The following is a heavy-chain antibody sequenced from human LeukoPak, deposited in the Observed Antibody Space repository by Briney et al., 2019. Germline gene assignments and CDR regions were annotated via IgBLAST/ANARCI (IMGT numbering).Heavy chain of an antibody. CDR2: IYYSGST. J-gene: IGHJ4*02. CDR1: GGSISSGDYY. V-gene: IGHV4-30-4*01. D-gene: IGHD6-6*01. CDR3: ARGSWSSSIDY. Sequence: KPSETPSLTCTVSGGSISSGDYYWSWIRQPPGKGLEYIGYIYYSGSTYYNPSLKSRITISVDTSKNQFSLKLSSVTAADTAVYYCARGSWSSSIDYWGQGTLVTVSS.